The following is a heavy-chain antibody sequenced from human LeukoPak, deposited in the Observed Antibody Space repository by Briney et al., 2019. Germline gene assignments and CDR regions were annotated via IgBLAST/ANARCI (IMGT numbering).Heavy chain of an antibody. V-gene: IGHV1-18*01. CDR2: ISAYNGNT. CDR3: ARDRDYGDYNTQDLFVY. J-gene: IGHJ4*02. D-gene: IGHD4-17*01. Sequence: ASVKVSCKASGYTFTNYGISWVRQAPGQGLEWMGWISAYNGNTNYAQKFQGRVTMTTDTYTSTAYMELRGLRSDDTAVYYCARDRDYGDYNTQDLFVYWGQGTLVTVSS. CDR1: GYTFTNYG.